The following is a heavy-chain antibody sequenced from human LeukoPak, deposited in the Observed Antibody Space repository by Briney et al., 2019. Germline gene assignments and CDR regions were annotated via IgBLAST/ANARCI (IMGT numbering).Heavy chain of an antibody. CDR2: ISWNSGSI. D-gene: IGHD5-24*01. CDR3: ARGAGYNYPYYFDY. CDR1: GFTFDDYV. Sequence: PGRSLRLSCAASGFTFDDYVMHWVRQAPGKGLEWVSGISWNSGSIGYADSVKGRFTISRDNSKNTLYLQMNSLRAEDTAVYYCARGAGYNYPYYFDYWGQGTRVTVSS. V-gene: IGHV3-9*01. J-gene: IGHJ4*02.